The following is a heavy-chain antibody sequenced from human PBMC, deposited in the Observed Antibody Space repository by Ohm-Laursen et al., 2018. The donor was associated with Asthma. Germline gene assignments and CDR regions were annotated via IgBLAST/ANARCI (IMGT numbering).Heavy chain of an antibody. CDR1: GGTFSSYA. CDR2: IIPILRTA. J-gene: IGHJ6*02. CDR3: ARGRYDSSDYDLYGLDV. D-gene: IGHD3-22*01. V-gene: IGHV1-69*13. Sequence: SVKVFCKASGGTFSSYAISWVRQAPGQGLEWMGGIIPILRTANYAQNFRGRVTITADESTSTAYMDLSSLRSEDTAVYYCARGRYDSSDYDLYGLDVWGQGTTVTVSS.